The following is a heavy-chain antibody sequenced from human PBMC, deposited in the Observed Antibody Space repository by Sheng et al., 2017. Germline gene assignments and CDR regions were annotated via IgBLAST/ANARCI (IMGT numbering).Heavy chain of an antibody. D-gene: IGHD2-21*02. CDR2: IGSSGVNR. V-gene: IGHV3-33*01. J-gene: IGHJ3*01. CDR1: GFIFSSFG. CDR3: VRDDSLPDNGFDV. Sequence: QAQLEESGEGVIQPGGPVRLSCATSGFIFSSFGMHWVRQPPGKGLEWVAVIGSSGVNRFYSDSVKGRFTISRDYSKNMLFLQMDSLRAEDTAVYYCVRDDSLPDNGFDVWGQGTQVTVSP.